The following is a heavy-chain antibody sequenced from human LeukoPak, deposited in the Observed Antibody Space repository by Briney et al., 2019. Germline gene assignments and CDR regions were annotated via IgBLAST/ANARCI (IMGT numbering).Heavy chain of an antibody. CDR2: IYYSGGT. D-gene: IGHD3-22*01. J-gene: IGHJ5*02. CDR3: ARGERRITMIVVASPNWFDP. CDR1: GGSISSGGYY. V-gene: IGHV4-31*03. Sequence: SETLSLTCTVSGGSISSGGYYWSWIRQHPGKGLEWIGYIYYSGGTYYNPSLKSRVTISVDTSKNQFSLKLSSVTAADTAVYYCARGERRITMIVVASPNWFDPWGQGTLVTVSS.